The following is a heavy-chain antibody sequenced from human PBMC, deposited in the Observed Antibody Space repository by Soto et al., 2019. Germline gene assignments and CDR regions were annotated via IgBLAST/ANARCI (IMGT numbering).Heavy chain of an antibody. CDR1: VGTFSSYA. Sequence: QVQLVQSGAEVKKPGSSVKVSCKASVGTFSSYAISWVRQAPGQGLEWMGGIIPIFGTANYAQKFQGRVTITADETTSTAYMELSSLRSEDTAVYYCAREPYEGRMTTVVTLSEGDDAFDIWGQGTMVTVSS. D-gene: IGHD4-17*01. V-gene: IGHV1-69*01. CDR2: IIPIFGTA. CDR3: AREPYEGRMTTVVTLSEGDDAFDI. J-gene: IGHJ3*02.